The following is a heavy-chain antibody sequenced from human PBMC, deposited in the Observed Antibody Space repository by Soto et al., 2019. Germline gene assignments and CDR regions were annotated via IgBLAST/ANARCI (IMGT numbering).Heavy chain of an antibody. D-gene: IGHD1-26*01. V-gene: IGHV3-66*01. CDR2: IYSGGIT. Sequence: EVQLVESGGGLVQPGGSLRLSCAASGFTVSSNYMSWVRQAPGKGLEWVSVIYSGGITYYADSVKGRFTISRDNSKNTLYLQMNSLRAEDTAVYYCARDPGRSYGPDWGHGTLVTVSS. J-gene: IGHJ4*01. CDR1: GFTVSSNY. CDR3: ARDPGRSYGPD.